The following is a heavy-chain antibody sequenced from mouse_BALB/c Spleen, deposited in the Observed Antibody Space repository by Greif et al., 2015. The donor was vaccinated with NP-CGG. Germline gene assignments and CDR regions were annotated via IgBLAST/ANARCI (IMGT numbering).Heavy chain of an antibody. Sequence: EVNVVESGGGLVQPGGSLRLSCATSGLTFTDYYMSWVRQPPGKALEWLGFIRNKANGYTTEYSASVKGRFTISRDNSQSILYLQMNTLRAEDSATYYCARDYFDYWGQGTTLTVSS. CDR3: ARDYFDY. CDR1: GLTFTDYY. V-gene: IGHV7-3*02. CDR2: IRNKANGYTT. J-gene: IGHJ2*01.